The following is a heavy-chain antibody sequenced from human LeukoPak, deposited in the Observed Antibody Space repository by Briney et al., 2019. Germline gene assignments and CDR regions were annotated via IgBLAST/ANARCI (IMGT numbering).Heavy chain of an antibody. CDR2: ISYDGGNK. D-gene: IGHD3-10*01. CDR1: GFTFSSYA. J-gene: IGHJ4*02. CDR3: ARDHRGVRDYFDY. V-gene: IGHV3-30-3*01. Sequence: GGSLRLFCAASGFTFSSYAMHWVRQAPGKGLEWVAVISYDGGNKYYADSVKGRFTISRDNSKNTLYLQMNSLRAEDTAVYYCARDHRGVRDYFDYWGQGTLVTVSS.